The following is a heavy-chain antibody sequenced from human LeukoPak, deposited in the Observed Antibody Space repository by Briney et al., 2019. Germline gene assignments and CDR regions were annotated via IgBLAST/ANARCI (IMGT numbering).Heavy chain of an antibody. CDR2: IKTDGSST. D-gene: IGHD3-9*01. CDR3: ARDYDILTDAFDI. CDR1: GFTLRNYW. J-gene: IGHJ3*02. Sequence: PGGSLRLSFSASGFTLRNYWMHWGRQGPGWGVVRVSRIKTDGSSTNYADSVKGRFTISRDNAKNTLYLQMNSLRAEDTAVYYCARDYDILTDAFDIWGQGTMVTVSS. V-gene: IGHV3-74*01.